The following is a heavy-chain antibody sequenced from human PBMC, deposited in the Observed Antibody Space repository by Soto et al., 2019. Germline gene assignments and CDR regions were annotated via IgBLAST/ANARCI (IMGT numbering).Heavy chain of an antibody. D-gene: IGHD2-15*01. CDR2: ISGSGGST. J-gene: IGHJ3*02. CDR1: GFTFSSYA. CDR3: AKDLSIPSLSGYCSGGSCYSGAFDI. Sequence: GGSLRLSCAASGFTFSSYAMSWVRQAPGKGLEWVSAISGSGGSTYYADSVKGRFTISRDNSKNTLYLQMNSLRAEDTAVYYCAKDLSIPSLSGYCSGGSCYSGAFDIWGQGTMVTVS. V-gene: IGHV3-23*01.